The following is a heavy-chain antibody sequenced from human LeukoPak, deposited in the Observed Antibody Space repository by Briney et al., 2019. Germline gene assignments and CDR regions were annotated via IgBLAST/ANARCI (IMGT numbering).Heavy chain of an antibody. Sequence: GGSLRLSCAASGFTFSSYNMNWVRQAPGKGLEWVSSITSGSSYIYYADSVKGRFTISRDNAKNSLYLQMNSLRAEDTAVYYCARRAGAYSHPYDYWGQGTLVTVSS. D-gene: IGHD4/OR15-4a*01. V-gene: IGHV3-21*04. CDR3: ARRAGAYSHPYDY. J-gene: IGHJ4*02. CDR2: ITSGSSYI. CDR1: GFTFSSYN.